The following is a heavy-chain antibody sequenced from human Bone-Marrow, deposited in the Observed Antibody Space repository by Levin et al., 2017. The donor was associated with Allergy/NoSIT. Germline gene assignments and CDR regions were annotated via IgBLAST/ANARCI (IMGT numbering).Heavy chain of an antibody. CDR2: ISIYSDNT. V-gene: IGHV1-18*01. J-gene: IGHJ3*01. CDR1: GYTFTTYD. D-gene: IGHD2-21*02. CDR3: AKERRAVTGNDAFDL. Sequence: GESLKISCKASGYTFTTYDISWLGQAPGQGLEWMGWISIYSDNTKYAQKFQGRVTMTTDTSTSTAYMELTSLTSDDTAVYYCAKERRAVTGNDAFDLWGQGTMVIVSS.